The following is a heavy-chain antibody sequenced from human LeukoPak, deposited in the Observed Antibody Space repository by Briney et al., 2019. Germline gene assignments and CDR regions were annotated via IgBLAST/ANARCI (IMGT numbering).Heavy chain of an antibody. Sequence: SETLSLTCTVSGGSISSRSYAWAWIRQPPGKGLEWLGYLYYSGTTDYNPSLKRRVTMSLDSSKSQLSLKLISVTAADTAVYYCAKGYTNGVNQEVWLDPWGQGTLVTASS. D-gene: IGHD2-8*01. CDR3: AKGYTNGVNQEVWLDP. J-gene: IGHJ5*02. V-gene: IGHV4-61*05. CDR2: LYYSGTT. CDR1: GGSISSRSYA.